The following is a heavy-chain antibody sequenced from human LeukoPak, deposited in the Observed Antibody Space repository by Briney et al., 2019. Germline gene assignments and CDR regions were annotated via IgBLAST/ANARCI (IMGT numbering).Heavy chain of an antibody. CDR1: GFTLNNYA. D-gene: IGHD6-19*01. Sequence: GGSLRLSCAASGFTLNNYAMNWVRQAPGKGLEWVSSIGGGGETTYYADSAKGRFTISRDNSQNTLYLQMNSLRAEDTAVYYCAKDIRSSGWSKYSDYWGQGTLVTVSS. CDR2: IGGGGETT. J-gene: IGHJ4*02. V-gene: IGHV3-23*01. CDR3: AKDIRSSGWSKYSDY.